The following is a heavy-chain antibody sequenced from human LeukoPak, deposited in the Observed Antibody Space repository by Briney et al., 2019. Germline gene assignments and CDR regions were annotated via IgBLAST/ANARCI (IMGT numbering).Heavy chain of an antibody. CDR2: ISYDGSNK. J-gene: IGHJ4*02. CDR3: GSGGRVDY. V-gene: IGHV3-30*03. D-gene: IGHD3-16*01. CDR1: GFTISSYW. Sequence: GGSLRLSCVASGFTISSYWMHWVRQAPGKGLEWVAVISYDGSNKYYADSVKGRFTISRDNSKNTPYLQMNSLRAEDTAVYYCGSGGRVDYRGQGTLVTVSS.